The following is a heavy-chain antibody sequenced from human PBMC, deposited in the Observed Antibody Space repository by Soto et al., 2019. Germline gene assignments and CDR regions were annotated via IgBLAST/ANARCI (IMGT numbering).Heavy chain of an antibody. CDR3: ARVWYFYDSSGYSFTIGTYFDY. V-gene: IGHV4-30-4*08. J-gene: IGHJ4*02. D-gene: IGHD3-22*01. Sequence: PSQTMSHTCTVSCGSISSRDYYWSLIRQPPGKDLEWIGYIYYSGSTYYNPSLKSRVTISVDTSKNQFSLKLSSVTAADTAVYYCARVWYFYDSSGYSFTIGTYFDYRGEGTLVTVSS. CDR1: CGSISSRDYY. CDR2: IYYSGST.